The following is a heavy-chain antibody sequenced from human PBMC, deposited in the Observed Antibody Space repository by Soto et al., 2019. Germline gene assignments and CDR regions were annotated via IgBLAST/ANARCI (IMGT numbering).Heavy chain of an antibody. D-gene: IGHD6-13*01. CDR2: IYSTGTT. CDR3: VRDRADFSSTYYHYFSV. V-gene: IGHV4-4*07. J-gene: IGHJ2*01. CDR1: GGSIYTYY. Sequence: SETLSLTCNVSGGSIYTYYWSWIRQSAGKGLEWIGRIYSTGTTNFNPSLKSRLTMSMDMSKNQVSLNLTSVTAADTAVYYCVRDRADFSSTYYHYFSVWGRGTLVTVSS.